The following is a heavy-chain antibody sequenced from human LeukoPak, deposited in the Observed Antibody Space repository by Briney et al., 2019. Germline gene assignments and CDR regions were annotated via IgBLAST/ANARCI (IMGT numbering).Heavy chain of an antibody. CDR3: ARDLVYSSGWFAGELDH. D-gene: IGHD6-19*01. Sequence: GGSLRLSCPASGFAFSSDAMHWVRQAPGRGLEWLAVISYDGSNADHAESVRGRFTISRDNSKNTLFLQMNSLRPEDTAVYYCARDLVYSSGWFAGELDHWGLGTLVIVSS. CDR1: GFAFSSDA. J-gene: IGHJ4*02. CDR2: ISYDGSNA. V-gene: IGHV3-30*04.